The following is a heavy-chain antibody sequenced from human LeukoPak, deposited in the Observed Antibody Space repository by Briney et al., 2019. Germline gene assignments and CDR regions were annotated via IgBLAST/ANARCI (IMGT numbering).Heavy chain of an antibody. D-gene: IGHD3-22*01. CDR2: ISGSGGST. CDR1: GFTFSSYA. V-gene: IGHV3-23*01. Sequence: GGSLRLSCAASGFTFSSYAMSWVRQAPGKGLEWVSAISGSGGSTYYADSVKGRFTISRDNSKNTLYLQMNSLRAEDTAVYYCASEHDSSGYYYNWFDPWGQGTLVTVSS. CDR3: ASEHDSSGYYYNWFDP. J-gene: IGHJ5*02.